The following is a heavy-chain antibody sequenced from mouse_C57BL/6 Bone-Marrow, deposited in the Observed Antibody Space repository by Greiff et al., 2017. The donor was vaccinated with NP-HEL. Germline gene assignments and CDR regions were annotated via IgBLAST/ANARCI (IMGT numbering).Heavy chain of an antibody. V-gene: IGHV1-26*01. CDR2: INPNNGGT. CDR3: ARIRDYGSSFYWYFDV. D-gene: IGHD1-1*01. Sequence: VQLKQSGPELVKPGASVKISCKASGYTFTDYYMNWVKQSHGKSLEWIGDINPNNGGTSYNQKFKGKATLTVDKSSSTAYMELRSLTSEDSAVYYCARIRDYGSSFYWYFDVWGTGTTVTVSS. CDR1: GYTFTDYY. J-gene: IGHJ1*03.